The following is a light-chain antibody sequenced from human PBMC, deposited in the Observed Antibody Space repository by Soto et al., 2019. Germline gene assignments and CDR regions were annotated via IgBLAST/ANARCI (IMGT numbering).Light chain of an antibody. J-gene: IGKJ1*01. CDR1: QSVRSN. CDR2: GAS. CDR3: QHYNNWPT. V-gene: IGKV3-15*01. Sequence: VLTQSPDTLSLSPGERSTLSFTASQSVRSNLAWYQQKPGPAPRLLIYGASTRATGIPARLSGGGSGTLFTLTISSQQSEDFAVYYCQHYNNWPTFGQGTKVDIK.